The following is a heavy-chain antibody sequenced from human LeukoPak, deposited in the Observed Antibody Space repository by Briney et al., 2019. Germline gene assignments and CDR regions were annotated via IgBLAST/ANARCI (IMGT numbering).Heavy chain of an antibody. CDR1: GGSISSYY. CDR3: AIMHSYYYGSGSFY. CDR2: IYYSGST. D-gene: IGHD3-10*01. Sequence: SETLSLTCTVSGGSISSYYWSWIRQPPGKGLEWIGYIYYSGSTNYNPSLKSRVTISVDTSKNQFSLKLSSVTAADTAVYYCAIMHSYYYGSGSFYWGQGTLVTVSS. J-gene: IGHJ4*02. V-gene: IGHV4-59*12.